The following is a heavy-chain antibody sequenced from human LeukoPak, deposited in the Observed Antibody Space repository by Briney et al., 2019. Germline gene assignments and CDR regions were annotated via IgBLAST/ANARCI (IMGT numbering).Heavy chain of an antibody. D-gene: IGHD6-13*01. J-gene: IGHJ4*02. V-gene: IGHV4-61*08. CDR1: GGSISSGGYY. Sequence: NPSETLSLTCTVSGGSISSGGYYWSWIRQPPGKGLEWSGYIYYSGSTNYNPSLKSRVTISVDTSKNQFSLKLSSVTAADTAVYYCAREVSAAGTGPFYYFDYWGQGTLVTVSS. CDR3: AREVSAAGTGPFYYFDY. CDR2: IYYSGST.